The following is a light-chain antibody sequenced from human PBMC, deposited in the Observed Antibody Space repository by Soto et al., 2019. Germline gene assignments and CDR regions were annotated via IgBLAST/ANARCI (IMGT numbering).Light chain of an antibody. CDR1: ESVSSN. Sequence: EILMTHAAATVSLSPGERATLSCMASESVSSNLAWYQQRPGQAPRLLIYGASTRDTGFPARFSGSGSGTDFTLTISSMKYEDFAIYYCKKHNKWPTQCTFGQGTKVDIK. CDR2: GAS. J-gene: IGKJ1*01. V-gene: IGKV3-15*01. CDR3: KKHNKWPTQCT.